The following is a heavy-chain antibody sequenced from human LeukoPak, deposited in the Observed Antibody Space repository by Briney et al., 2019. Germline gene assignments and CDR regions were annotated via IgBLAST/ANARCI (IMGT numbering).Heavy chain of an antibody. J-gene: IGHJ6*03. Sequence: SETLSLTCTVSGGSISSYYWSWIRQPAGKGLKWIGRIYTSGSTNSNPSLKSRVTTSVDTSKNQYSLKLSSVTAADTAVYYCARDRDGDYSYYYYYYMDVWGKGTTVTVSS. V-gene: IGHV4-4*07. CDR1: GGSISSYY. CDR2: IYTSGST. CDR3: ARDRDGDYSYYYYYYMDV. D-gene: IGHD4-17*01.